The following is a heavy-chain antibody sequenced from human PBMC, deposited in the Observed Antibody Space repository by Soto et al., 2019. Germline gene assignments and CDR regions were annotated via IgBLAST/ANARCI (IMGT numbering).Heavy chain of an antibody. V-gene: IGHV5-51*01. CDR2: IYPGDSDT. J-gene: IGHJ3*01. Sequence: PGESLKISCKGSGYSFTSYWIGWVRQMPGKGLEWMGIIYPGDSDTRYSPSFQGQVTISADKSITTAYLQWSSLKASDTAVYYCARTMDSSSWFQNSAFEVWGQGTMVTVSS. CDR3: ARTMDSSSWFQNSAFEV. D-gene: IGHD6-13*01. CDR1: GYSFTSYW.